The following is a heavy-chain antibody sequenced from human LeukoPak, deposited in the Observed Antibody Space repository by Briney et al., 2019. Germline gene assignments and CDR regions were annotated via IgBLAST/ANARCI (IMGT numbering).Heavy chain of an antibody. Sequence: GGSLRLSCAASGFTFSSYSMNWVRQAPGKGRGWVSYISSSSSTIYYADSAKGRFTISRDNAKNSLYLQMNSLRAEDTAVYYCARVLRYFDWLSPPDYWGQGTLVTVSS. V-gene: IGHV3-48*01. CDR1: GFTFSSYS. CDR3: ARVLRYFDWLSPPDY. CDR2: ISSSSSTI. D-gene: IGHD3-9*01. J-gene: IGHJ4*02.